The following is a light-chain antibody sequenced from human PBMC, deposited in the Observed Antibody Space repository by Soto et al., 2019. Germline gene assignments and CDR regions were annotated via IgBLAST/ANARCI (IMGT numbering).Light chain of an antibody. J-gene: IGKJ5*01. CDR1: QSVSSN. Sequence: EIVMTQSPATLSVSPGERATLSCRASQSVSSNLAWYQQKPGQAPRLLIYGASTRATGIPARFSGSGSGTEFTLTINSLQSEDFAFYVCQQHNNGPPSTTFGQGTQLEIK. CDR3: QQHNNGPPSTT. CDR2: GAS. V-gene: IGKV3-15*01.